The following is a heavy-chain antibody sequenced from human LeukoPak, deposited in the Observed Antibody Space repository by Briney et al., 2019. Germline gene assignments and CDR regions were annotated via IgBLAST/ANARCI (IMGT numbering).Heavy chain of an antibody. J-gene: IGHJ3*02. Sequence: GASVKVSCKASGYTFTSYYMHWVRQAPGQGLEWMGRIIPILGIANYAQKFQGRVTITADKSTSTAYMELSSLRSEDTAVYYCARVKRGEYCSSTSCYLHAFDIWGQGTMVTVSS. D-gene: IGHD2-2*01. CDR1: GYTFTSYY. CDR2: IIPILGIA. CDR3: ARVKRGEYCSSTSCYLHAFDI. V-gene: IGHV1-69*04.